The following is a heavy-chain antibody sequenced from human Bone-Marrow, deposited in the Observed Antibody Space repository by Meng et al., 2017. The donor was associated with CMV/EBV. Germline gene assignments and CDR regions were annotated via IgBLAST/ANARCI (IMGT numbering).Heavy chain of an antibody. D-gene: IGHD3-3*01. J-gene: IGHJ4*02. CDR1: GDRVPSNCAA. CDR2: TYYRSKWSY. CDR3: ARDLTITVFGVRIASFDR. Sequence: SQTLSLLCAISGDRVPSNCAAWNWIRQSPSRGLEWLGRTYYRSKWSYDYAVSVKSRITINPDTSKNQFSLQLSSVTSEDTAIYYCARDLTITVFGVRIASFDRWGQGTLVTVSS. V-gene: IGHV6-1*01.